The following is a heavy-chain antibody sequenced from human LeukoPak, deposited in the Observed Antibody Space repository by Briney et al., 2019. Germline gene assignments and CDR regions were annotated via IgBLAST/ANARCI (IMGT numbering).Heavy chain of an antibody. V-gene: IGHV4-39*01. CDR2: IYSGGTT. CDR1: VGSLSSDSYY. J-gene: IGHJ4*02. CDR3: ARHSRNCSGGYCYLYY. D-gene: IGHD2-15*01. Sequence: SETLSLTCAVSVGSLSSDSYYWGWIRQPPGKGLEWVGSIYSGGTTYYNPSLKSRVTISVDTSKNQFSLKLTSVTAADAAAYYCARHSRNCSGGYCYLYYWGQGTLVTVSS.